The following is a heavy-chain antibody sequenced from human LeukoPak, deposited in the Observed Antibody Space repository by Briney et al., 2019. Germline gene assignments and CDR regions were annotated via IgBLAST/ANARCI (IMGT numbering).Heavy chain of an antibody. CDR2: ISGSGGST. D-gene: IGHD5-12*01. J-gene: IGHJ4*02. CDR1: GFTFSSYA. Sequence: GGSLRLSCAASGFTFSSYAMSWVRQAPGKGLEWVSAISGSGGSTYYADSVKGRFTISRDNSKNTLYLQMNSLRAEDTAVYYCASAPMDIVATIRFDYWGQGTLVTVSS. V-gene: IGHV3-23*01. CDR3: ASAPMDIVATIRFDY.